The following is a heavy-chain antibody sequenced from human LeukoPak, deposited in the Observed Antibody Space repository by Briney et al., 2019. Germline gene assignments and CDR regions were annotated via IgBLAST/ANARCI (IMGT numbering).Heavy chain of an antibody. D-gene: IGHD2-15*01. V-gene: IGHV4-59*12. Sequence: SETLSLTCTVSGGSISTYYWSWIRQPPGEGLEWIGYISYSGNTNYNPSLKSRVTISVHTSKNQFSLNVSSVTAADTAVYYCAKGYCSGGSCYSAFDIWGQGTIVTVSS. CDR2: ISYSGNT. J-gene: IGHJ3*02. CDR1: GGSISTYY. CDR3: AKGYCSGGSCYSAFDI.